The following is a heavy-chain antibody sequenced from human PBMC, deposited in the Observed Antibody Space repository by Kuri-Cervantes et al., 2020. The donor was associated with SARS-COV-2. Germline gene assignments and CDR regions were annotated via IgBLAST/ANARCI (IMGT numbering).Heavy chain of an antibody. D-gene: IGHD3-3*01. CDR1: GLSFSAHY. V-gene: IGHV3-30*02. J-gene: IGHJ3*02. CDR2: IRYDGSNK. CDR3: AKLASPFLEWLFFRTRDAFDI. Sequence: GGSLRLSCTGSGLSFSAHYMDWVRQAPGKGLEWVAFIRYDGSNKYYADSVKGRFTISRDNSKNTLYLQMNSLRAEDTAVYYCAKLASPFLEWLFFRTRDAFDIWGQGTMVTVSS.